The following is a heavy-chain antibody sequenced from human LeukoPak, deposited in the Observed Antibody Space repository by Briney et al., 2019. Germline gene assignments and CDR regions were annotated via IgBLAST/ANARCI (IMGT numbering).Heavy chain of an antibody. CDR3: ARVITGTTSSDY. Sequence: ASVKVSCKASGGTFSSYAISWVRQAPGQGLEWMGWISAYNGNTNYAQKLQGRVTMTTDTSTSTAYMELRSLRSDDTAVYYCARVITGTTSSDYWGQGTLVTASS. D-gene: IGHD1-20*01. J-gene: IGHJ4*02. V-gene: IGHV1-18*01. CDR1: GGTFSSYA. CDR2: ISAYNGNT.